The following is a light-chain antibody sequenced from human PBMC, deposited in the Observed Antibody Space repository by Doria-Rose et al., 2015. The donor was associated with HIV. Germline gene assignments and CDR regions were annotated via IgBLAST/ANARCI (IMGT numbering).Light chain of an antibody. J-gene: IGKJ1*01. CDR2: DGS. CDR1: QSFSSTY. V-gene: IGKV3-20*01. Sequence: TQSPGTLSLSPGERATLSCRASQSFSSTYLAWYEQKPGQAPSLLIYDGSTMATGIPDRFSASGSGTDFTLTINRLEPEDFALYYCHQYGTSGTFGQGTKVEI. CDR3: HQYGTSGT.